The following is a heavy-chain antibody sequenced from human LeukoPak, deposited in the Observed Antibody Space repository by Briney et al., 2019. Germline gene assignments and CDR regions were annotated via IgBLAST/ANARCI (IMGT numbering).Heavy chain of an antibody. V-gene: IGHV4-34*01. D-gene: IGHD4-17*01. J-gene: IGHJ4*02. Sequence: SETLSLTCAVYGGSFSGSYWNWIRQPPGKGLEWIGKANYRGNTNYNPSLWGRVTISVDTSTNQFSLKLRSVTAADTAVYFCARESPRDDYGDFVVFDSWGQGTLVTVSS. CDR3: ARESPRDDYGDFVVFDS. CDR2: ANYRGNT. CDR1: GGSFSGSY.